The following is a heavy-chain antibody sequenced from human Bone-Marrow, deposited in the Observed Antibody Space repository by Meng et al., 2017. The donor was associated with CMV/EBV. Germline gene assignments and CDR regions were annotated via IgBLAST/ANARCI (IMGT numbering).Heavy chain of an antibody. CDR2: IRYDWSNN. Sequence: GGSLRLSCATSGFTFSNFGMHWVRQAPGKGLEWVAFIRYDWSNNYYADSVKGRFTISRDNSKNTLYLQMNSMRAEDTAVYHCANTYYVFRSGFKGPFDYWGQGTLVTFDS. CDR1: GFTFSNFG. CDR3: ANTYYVFRSGFKGPFDY. V-gene: IGHV3-30*02. D-gene: IGHD3-22*01. J-gene: IGHJ4*02.